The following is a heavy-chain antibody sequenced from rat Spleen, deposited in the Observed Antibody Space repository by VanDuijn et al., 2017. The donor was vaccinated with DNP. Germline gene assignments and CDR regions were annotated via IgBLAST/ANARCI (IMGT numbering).Heavy chain of an antibody. CDR2: ISYDGSRT. V-gene: IGHV5-17*01. Sequence: EVQLVESGGGLVQPGRSLKLSCAASGFTFSDYAMVWVRQAPERGLEWVATISYDGSRTYYRDSVKGRFTVSRDNAKSTLYLQMDSLRSEDTATYYCARQRWYYSGEGMDYWGQGVMVTVSS. CDR3: ARQRWYYSGEGMDY. D-gene: IGHD1-1*01. J-gene: IGHJ2*01. CDR1: GFTFSDYA.